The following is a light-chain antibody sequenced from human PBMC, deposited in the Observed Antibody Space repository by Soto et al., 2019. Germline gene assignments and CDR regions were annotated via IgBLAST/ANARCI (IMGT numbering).Light chain of an antibody. CDR2: DAS. CDR3: LQHNSYPLT. V-gene: IGKV1-17*03. J-gene: IGKJ3*01. CDR1: QGISNH. Sequence: DIQMTQSPSAMSASVGDRATITCRASQGISNHLAWFQQKPGKVPKRLIFDASSLQSGVPSRFSGSGSGTEFTLTISSLQPEDFASYYCLQHNSYPLTFGPGTKVDIK.